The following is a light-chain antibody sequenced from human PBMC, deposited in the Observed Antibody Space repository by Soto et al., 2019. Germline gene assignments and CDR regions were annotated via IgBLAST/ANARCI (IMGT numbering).Light chain of an antibody. CDR3: QRYRRNTWS. J-gene: IGKJ1*01. CDR2: GAS. CDR1: QSVGTW. V-gene: IGKV1-5*01. Sequence: DIQMTQSPSTLSASVGGRVTITCRASQSVGTWVAWYQQKPGKAPKLLIYGASDLESGVPSRFSGGGSGTEFTLTITTLQPDDFATYFCQRYRRNTWSFGPGTKVDI.